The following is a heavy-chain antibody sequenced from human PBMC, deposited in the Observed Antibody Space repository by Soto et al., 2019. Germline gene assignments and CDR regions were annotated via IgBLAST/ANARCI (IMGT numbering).Heavy chain of an antibody. J-gene: IGHJ2*01. CDR2: INAGNGNT. Sequence: ASVKVSCKASGYTFTSYAMHWVRQAPGQRLEWMGWINAGNGNTKYSQKFQGRVTITGDTSASTAYMELSSLRSEDTAVYYCARGVNEFINLDWYFDLWCRGILVSVS. CDR3: ARGVNEFINLDWYFDL. CDR1: GYTFTSYA. D-gene: IGHD2-8*01. V-gene: IGHV1-3*01.